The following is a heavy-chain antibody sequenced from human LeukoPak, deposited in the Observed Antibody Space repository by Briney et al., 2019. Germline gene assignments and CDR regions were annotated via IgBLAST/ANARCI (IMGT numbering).Heavy chain of an antibody. CDR3: ARGWELLSWFDP. Sequence: ASVKVSCKAPGYTFSTYGITWVRQAPGQGLEWMGWINTYNGNTNYAQKLQGRVTMTTDRSTSTAYMELRSLRSDDTAVYYCARGWELLSWFDPWGQGTLVTVSS. CDR2: INTYNGNT. V-gene: IGHV1-18*01. D-gene: IGHD1-26*01. CDR1: GYTFSTYG. J-gene: IGHJ5*02.